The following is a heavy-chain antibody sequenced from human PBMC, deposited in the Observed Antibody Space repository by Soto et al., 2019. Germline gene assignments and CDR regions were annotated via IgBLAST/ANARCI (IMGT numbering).Heavy chain of an antibody. CDR1: GFIFTSSS. V-gene: IGHV1-58*01. CDR3: AQGDSSGYYGL. D-gene: IGHD3-22*01. J-gene: IGHJ4*02. Sequence: ASVKVSCKASGFIFTSSSVQWARQARGQRLEWIGWITVGTGNTNYAQKLQERVTITRDMSTSTAYMELSNLRSEDTAIYYCAQGDSSGYYGLWGQGTQVTVSS. CDR2: ITVGTGNT.